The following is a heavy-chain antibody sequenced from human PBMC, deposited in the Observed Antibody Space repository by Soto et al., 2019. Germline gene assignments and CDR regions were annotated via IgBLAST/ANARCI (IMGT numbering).Heavy chain of an antibody. D-gene: IGHD6-19*01. J-gene: IGHJ6*02. V-gene: IGHV3-9*01. CDR2: ISWHSGSI. Sequence: EVQLVESGGGLVQPGRSLRLSCAASGFTFDDYAMHWVRQAPGKGLGWVSGISWHSGSIGYADSVKGRFTISRDNAKNALYQQMNSLRAEVTALYYCAKGAVAGTSYYYGMDVWGQGTTVAVSS. CDR3: AKGAVAGTSYYYGMDV. CDR1: GFTFDDYA.